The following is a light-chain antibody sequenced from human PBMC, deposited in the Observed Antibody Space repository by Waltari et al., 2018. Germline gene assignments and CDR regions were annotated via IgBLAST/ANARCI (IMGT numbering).Light chain of an antibody. J-gene: IGKJ1*01. CDR3: LQDHTYPLT. Sequence: AIQMTQSPSSLSASVGDRVTISCRASQGINTDLGWYQQKPGRAPKLLISGVSTLQSGVPSRFSGSGSGTVFTLTISSLQPDDFTTYFCLQDHTYPLTFGQGTKVDI. CDR1: QGINTD. CDR2: GVS. V-gene: IGKV1-6*01.